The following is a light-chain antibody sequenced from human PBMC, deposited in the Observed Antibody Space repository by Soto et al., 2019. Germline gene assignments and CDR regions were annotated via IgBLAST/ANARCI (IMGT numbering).Light chain of an antibody. Sequence: QSVLSQPPSVSAAPGQNVTISCSGSSSNIGDNYVSWSQQLPGAAPKVLIFDNNKRPSGIPDRFSGSKSGTSATLGITGLQAGDEADYYCGAWDSSLSAYVFGTGTKVTVL. V-gene: IGLV1-51*01. CDR1: SSNIGDNY. J-gene: IGLJ1*01. CDR3: GAWDSSLSAYV. CDR2: DNN.